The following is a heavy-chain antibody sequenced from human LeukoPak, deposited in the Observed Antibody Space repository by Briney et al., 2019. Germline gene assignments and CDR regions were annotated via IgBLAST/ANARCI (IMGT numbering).Heavy chain of an antibody. CDR3: ARDPRRYNWNDGDAFDI. CDR1: GFTFSSYS. V-gene: IGHV3-21*01. CDR2: ISSSSSYI. D-gene: IGHD1-1*01. Sequence: TPGGSLRLSCAASGFTFSSYSMNWVRQAPGKGLEWVSSISSSSSYIYYADSVKGRFTISRDNAKNSLYLQMNSLRAEDTAVYYCARDPRRYNWNDGDAFDIWGQGTMVTVSS. J-gene: IGHJ3*02.